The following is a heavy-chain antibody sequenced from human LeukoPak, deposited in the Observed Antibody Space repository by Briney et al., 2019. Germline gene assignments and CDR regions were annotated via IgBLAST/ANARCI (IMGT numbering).Heavy chain of an antibody. V-gene: IGHV4-59*08. Sequence: SETLSLTCTVSGGSISSYYWSWIRQPPGKGLEWIASIFYPGSSSYNPSLKTRVTISVDTSKNQLFLKLSSVTAADTAVYYCARQMAVAGDFDYWGQGTLVTVSS. CDR1: GGSISSYY. D-gene: IGHD6-19*01. J-gene: IGHJ4*02. CDR3: ARQMAVAGDFDY. CDR2: IFYPGSS.